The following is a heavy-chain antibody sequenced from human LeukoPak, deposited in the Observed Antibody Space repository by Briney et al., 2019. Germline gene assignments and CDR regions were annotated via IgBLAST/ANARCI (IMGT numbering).Heavy chain of an antibody. CDR1: GDSISGFH. V-gene: IGHV4-59*01. J-gene: IGHJ4*02. Sequence: PSETLSLTCAVSGDSISGFHWSWIRQPPGKGLEWIGYIYYSGSTNYNPSLKSRVTISVDTSKNQFSLKLSSVTAADTAVYYCARLYRGYYDSNGSYESSDYWGQGTLVTVSS. CDR3: ARLYRGYYDSNGSYESSDY. CDR2: IYYSGST. D-gene: IGHD3-22*01.